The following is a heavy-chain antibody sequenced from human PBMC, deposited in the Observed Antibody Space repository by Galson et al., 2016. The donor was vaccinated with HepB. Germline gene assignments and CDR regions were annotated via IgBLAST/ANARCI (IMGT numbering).Heavy chain of an antibody. CDR3: ARHYSSSWYIRYWFDP. V-gene: IGHV4-39*01. CDR2: IYYSGST. J-gene: IGHJ5*02. Sequence: SETLSLTCTVSGGSISSTDSYWGWIRQSPGKGLEWIGSIYYSGSTHYKPSLDSRVTISVDTSKNQFSLKLRSVTAADTAVYYCARHYSSSWYIRYWFDPWGQGTLVTVSS. CDR1: GGSISSTDSY. D-gene: IGHD6-13*01.